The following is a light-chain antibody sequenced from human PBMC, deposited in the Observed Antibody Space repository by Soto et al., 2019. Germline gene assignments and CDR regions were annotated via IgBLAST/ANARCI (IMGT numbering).Light chain of an antibody. CDR2: GAS. CDR3: QHRNNWPT. V-gene: IGKV3D-20*02. Sequence: IVLTQSPGTLSLSPGERATLSCKASQSVSSSYLDWYQQKPGQAPRLLMYGASNRATGIPDRFSGSGSGTDFTLTIGRLEPEDFAVYYCQHRNNWPTFSGGTKVDIK. CDR1: QSVSSSY. J-gene: IGKJ4*01.